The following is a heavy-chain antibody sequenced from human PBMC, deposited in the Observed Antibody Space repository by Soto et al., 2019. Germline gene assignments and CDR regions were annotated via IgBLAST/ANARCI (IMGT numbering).Heavy chain of an antibody. CDR2: ISSSSSAI. CDR1: GFAFSSYA. D-gene: IGHD4-17*01. V-gene: IGHV3-48*02. Sequence: GGSLRLSCAASGFAFSSYAMNWVRQAPGKGLEWVSYISSSSSAIYYAASVKARFTISRDNAKNSLYLQMNSLRDDDTAVYFCTRGATVTTGGGFDIWGQGTMVTVSS. J-gene: IGHJ3*02. CDR3: TRGATVTTGGGFDI.